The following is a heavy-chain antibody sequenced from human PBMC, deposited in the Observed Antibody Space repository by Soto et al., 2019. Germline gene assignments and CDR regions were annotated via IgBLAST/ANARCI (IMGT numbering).Heavy chain of an antibody. Sequence: EVQLVESGGGLVQPGGSLRFSCAASGFSFSAYWMSWVRQAPGKGPEWVATISHDGNEKFYVDSVKGRSTISRDNAKNSLYLQMTSLRTEDTAVFYCARESHAHFDFWGQGSLVTVSS. V-gene: IGHV3-7*01. CDR1: GFSFSAYW. CDR2: ISHDGNEK. J-gene: IGHJ4*02. CDR3: ARESHAHFDF.